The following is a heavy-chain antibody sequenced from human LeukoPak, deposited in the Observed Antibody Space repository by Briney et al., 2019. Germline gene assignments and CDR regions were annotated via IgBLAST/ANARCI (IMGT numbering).Heavy chain of an antibody. CDR1: GGSFTTSY. J-gene: IGHJ2*01. V-gene: IGHV4-34*01. D-gene: IGHD4-23*01. CDR3: ARATGGGNVAYWYFDL. CDR2: VHHAGDT. Sequence: SETLSLTCGVDGGSFTTSYWSWIRQSPGKGLEWIGEVHHAGDTNYNPSFKSRVTISLDIYKAQFSLTLKSVTAADTAVYYCARATGGGNVAYWYFDLWGRGTLVTVSS.